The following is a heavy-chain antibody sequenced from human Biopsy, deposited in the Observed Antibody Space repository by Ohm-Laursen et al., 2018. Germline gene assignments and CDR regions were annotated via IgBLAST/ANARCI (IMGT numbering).Heavy chain of an antibody. J-gene: IGHJ5*01. D-gene: IGHD3-3*01. CDR3: ARELGDFWGGRQFDF. Sequence: ASVKASCKASAYSFGDHRIHWVRQAPGQGLEWMGWIDPKSGGTNYAQKFQGRVTMTRDTSISTTYMELRRLTSDGTAVFYCARELGDFWGGRQFDFWGQGTLVTVSS. V-gene: IGHV1-2*02. CDR1: AYSFGDHR. CDR2: IDPKSGGT.